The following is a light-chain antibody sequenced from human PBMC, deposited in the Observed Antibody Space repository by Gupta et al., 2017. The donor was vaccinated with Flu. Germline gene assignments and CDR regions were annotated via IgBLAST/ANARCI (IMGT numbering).Light chain of an antibody. Sequence: DIQMTQSPSSLSASVGDRVTINCRATEDISNYLAWYQQKPGKVPKLLIYATSTLQSGVPSRFSGSGSGTDFHLFISSLHPEDVATYYCQKYDGVPWMFAQETKEEIQ. V-gene: IGKV1-27*01. J-gene: IGKJ1*01. CDR2: ATS. CDR1: EDISNY. CDR3: QKYDGVPWM.